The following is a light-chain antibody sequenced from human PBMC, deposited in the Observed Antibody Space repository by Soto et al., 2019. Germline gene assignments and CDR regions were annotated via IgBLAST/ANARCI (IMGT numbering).Light chain of an antibody. J-gene: IGLJ2*01. CDR1: SSDVGGYNY. Sequence: QSALTQPASVSGSPGQSITISCTGTSSDVGGYNYVSWYQQHPGIAPKHMISEVSNRPSGVSNRFSGSKSGNTASLTISGLLAEDEADYYCSSYTSSSTLVFGGGTKVTVL. V-gene: IGLV2-14*01. CDR2: EVS. CDR3: SSYTSSSTLV.